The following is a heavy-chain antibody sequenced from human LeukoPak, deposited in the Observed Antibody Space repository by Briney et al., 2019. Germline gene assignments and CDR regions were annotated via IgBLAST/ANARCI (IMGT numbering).Heavy chain of an antibody. CDR1: GFTFSPYT. D-gene: IGHD4-11*01. Sequence: GGSLRLSCAASGFTFSPYTMNWVRQAPGKGLEWVSSISSSSSFIYYADSVQGRFTISRDNSKNTLYLQMNSLRAEDTAVYYCARDRDYSNGPFDYWGQGTLVTVSS. CDR2: ISSSSSFI. V-gene: IGHV3-21*01. J-gene: IGHJ4*02. CDR3: ARDRDYSNGPFDY.